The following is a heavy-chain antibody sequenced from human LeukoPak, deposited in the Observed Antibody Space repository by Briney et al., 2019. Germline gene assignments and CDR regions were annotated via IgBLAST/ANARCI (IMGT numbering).Heavy chain of an antibody. J-gene: IGHJ4*02. CDR2: IYHSGST. D-gene: IGHD1-26*01. CDR3: ARDWDKLTFDY. Sequence: SETLSLTCTVSGFSISNGYFWGWTRQPPGKGLEWIGSIYHSGSTYYNPSLKSRVTISVDTSKNQFSLKLSSVTAADTAVYYCARDWDKLTFDYWGQGTLVTVSS. CDR1: GFSISNGYF. V-gene: IGHV4-38-2*02.